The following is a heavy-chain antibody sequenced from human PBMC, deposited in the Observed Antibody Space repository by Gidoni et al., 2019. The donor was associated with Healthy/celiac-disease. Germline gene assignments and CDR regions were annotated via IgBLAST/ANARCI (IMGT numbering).Heavy chain of an antibody. J-gene: IGHJ1*01. CDR1: GFSFSKAW. CDR3: TTDPFGTMIVTIYFQH. CDR2: IKSKTDGRTT. V-gene: IGHV3-15*01. Sequence: EVQLVESGGGLVKPGWSLRLSCAASGFSFSKAWMSWVRQAPGKGLEWVGRIKSKTDGRTTDYAAPVKGRFTISRDDSKNTLYLQMNSLKTEDTAVYYCTTDPFGTMIVTIYFQHWGQGTLVTVSS. D-gene: IGHD3-22*01.